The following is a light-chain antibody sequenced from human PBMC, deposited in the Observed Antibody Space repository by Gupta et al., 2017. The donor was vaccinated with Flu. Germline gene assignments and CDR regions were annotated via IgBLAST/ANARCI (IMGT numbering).Light chain of an antibody. Sequence: AIRMTQSPSSFSASTGDRVTLTCRASQGISSYLAWYQKKPGKAPKLLIYAASTLQSGVPSRFSGSGSGTDFTLTISCLQSEDFATYYCQQYYSYPPTFGQGTKLESK. CDR1: QGISSY. CDR3: QQYYSYPPT. CDR2: AAS. V-gene: IGKV1-8*01. J-gene: IGKJ2*01.